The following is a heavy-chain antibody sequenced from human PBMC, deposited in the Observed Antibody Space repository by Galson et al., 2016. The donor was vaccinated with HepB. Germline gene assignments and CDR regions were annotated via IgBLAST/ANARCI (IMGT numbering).Heavy chain of an antibody. CDR1: GFLLSDYG. V-gene: IGHV3-11*01. CDR2: ISESDDIT. D-gene: IGHD2-15*01. J-gene: IGHJ6*02. CDR3: GRDHPASFGGPDGFHFYGMDV. Sequence: SLRLSCAASGFLLSDYGMSWIRQAPGKGLEWVSYISESDDITKYADSVKGRVTISRDNAKNSLYLHMDIRRVGDTAVYYRGRDHPASFGGPDGFHFYGMDVWGQGTTVTVSS.